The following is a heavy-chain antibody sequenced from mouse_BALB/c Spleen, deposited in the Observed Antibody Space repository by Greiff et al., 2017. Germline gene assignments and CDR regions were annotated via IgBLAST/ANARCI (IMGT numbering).Heavy chain of an antibody. CDR1: GFNITDYY. J-gene: IGHJ1*01. Sequence: VQLQQSGAELVRPGALVKLSCKASGFNITDYYMHWVKQRPEQGLEWIGWIDPENGNTIYDPKFQGKASITEDTSSNTAYLQLSSLTSEDPAVYYCASLGVGYGCPHWYFDVWGEGTTVTVSS. D-gene: IGHD1-2*01. CDR3: ASLGVGYGCPHWYFDV. CDR2: IDPENGNT. V-gene: IGHV14-1*02.